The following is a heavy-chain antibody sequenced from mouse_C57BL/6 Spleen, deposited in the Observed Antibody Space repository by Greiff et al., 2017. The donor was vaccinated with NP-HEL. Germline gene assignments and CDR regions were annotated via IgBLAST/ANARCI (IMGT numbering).Heavy chain of an antibody. Sequence: VQLQQSGAELVKPGASVKISCKASGYAFSSYWMNWVKPRPGKGLEWIGQIYPGDGDTNYNGKFKGKATLTADKSSSTAYMQLSSLTSEDSAVYFCARYDEILAYWGQGTTLTVSS. CDR2: IYPGDGDT. CDR1: GYAFSSYW. CDR3: ARYDEILAY. J-gene: IGHJ2*01. V-gene: IGHV1-80*01. D-gene: IGHD2-12*01.